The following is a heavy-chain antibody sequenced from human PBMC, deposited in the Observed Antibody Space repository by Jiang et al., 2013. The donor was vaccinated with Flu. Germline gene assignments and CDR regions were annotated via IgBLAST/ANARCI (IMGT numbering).Heavy chain of an antibody. CDR2: DGATT. V-gene: IGHV3-15*01. D-gene: IGHD3-22*01. Sequence: DGATTDYAAPVNGRFTISRDDSKNTLYLQMNSLKTEDTAVYSCTTDQTYYSDSSGYLQDAFDIWGQGTMVTISS. J-gene: IGHJ3*02. CDR3: TTDQTYYSDSSGYLQDAFDI.